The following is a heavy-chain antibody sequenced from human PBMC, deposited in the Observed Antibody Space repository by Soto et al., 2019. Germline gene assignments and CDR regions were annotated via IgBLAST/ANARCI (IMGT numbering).Heavy chain of an antibody. CDR3: ARDWSRYYDSSGLMWFY. CDR2: IIPVFGTT. CDR1: GDSFGSYA. Sequence: GASVKVSCKASGDSFGSYAVSWVRQAPGQGLEWMGAIIPVFGTTNYTQKFQGRVTITADDSTTTAYMELTSLTSDDTAVYYCARDWSRYYDSSGLMWFYWGQGTLVTVSS. D-gene: IGHD3-22*01. V-gene: IGHV1-69*13. J-gene: IGHJ4*02.